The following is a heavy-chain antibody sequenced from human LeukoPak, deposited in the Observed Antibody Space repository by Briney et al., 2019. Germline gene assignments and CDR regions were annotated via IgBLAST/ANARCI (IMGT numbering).Heavy chain of an antibody. Sequence: GGSLRLSCAASGISFSSHWMHWVRQAPGKGLVWVAHISRDGSSTTYADSVKGRFTISRDNSKNTLYLQMNSLRAEDTAVYYCASSPYYDILTGTHGAFDIWGQGTMVTVSS. J-gene: IGHJ3*02. D-gene: IGHD3-9*01. V-gene: IGHV3-74*01. CDR3: ASSPYYDILTGTHGAFDI. CDR2: ISRDGSST. CDR1: GISFSSHW.